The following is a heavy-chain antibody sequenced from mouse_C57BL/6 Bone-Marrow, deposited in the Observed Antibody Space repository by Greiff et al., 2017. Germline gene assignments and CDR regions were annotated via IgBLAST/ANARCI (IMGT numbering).Heavy chain of an antibody. V-gene: IGHV1-55*01. CDR3: AITGLRPFAY. D-gene: IGHD2-4*01. CDR2: IYPGSGST. J-gene: IGHJ3*01. Sequence: QVQLKQPGAELVKPGASVTMSCKASGYTFTSYWITWVKQRPGQGLEWIGDIYPGSGSTNYNEKFKSKATLTVDTASSTAYMQLSILTSEDSAVYYCAITGLRPFAYWGQATLVTVSA. CDR1: GYTFTSYW.